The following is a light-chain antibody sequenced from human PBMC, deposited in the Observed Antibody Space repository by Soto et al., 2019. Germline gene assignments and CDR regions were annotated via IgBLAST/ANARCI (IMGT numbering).Light chain of an antibody. Sequence: DIQMTQSPSSLSASVGDRVTITCQASHDIINYLNWYQQKPGKAPKLLIYDASNLETGVPSRFSGSGSGTDFTFTISSLQPEDIATYYCQQYDNLPITFGQGTRLEIK. CDR2: DAS. V-gene: IGKV1-33*01. CDR1: HDIINY. CDR3: QQYDNLPIT. J-gene: IGKJ5*01.